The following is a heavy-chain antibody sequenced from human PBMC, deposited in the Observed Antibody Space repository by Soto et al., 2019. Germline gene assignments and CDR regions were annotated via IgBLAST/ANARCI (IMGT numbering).Heavy chain of an antibody. V-gene: IGHV3-23*01. Sequence: GGSLRLSCAASGFPFSIHGMNWVRQAPGKGLEWVSFISGSAGTTFYADSVKGRFTISRDNSKNTLYLQMNSLRAEDTALYYCAKDRGVEGSYVRAFDIWGQGTMVTVSS. CDR3: AKDRGVEGSYVRAFDI. D-gene: IGHD2-8*01. J-gene: IGHJ3*02. CDR2: ISGSAGTT. CDR1: GFPFSIHG.